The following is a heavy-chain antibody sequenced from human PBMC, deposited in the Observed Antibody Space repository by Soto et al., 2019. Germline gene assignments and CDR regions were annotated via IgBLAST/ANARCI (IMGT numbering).Heavy chain of an antibody. Sequence: GGSLRLSCTASGFTFGDYAMSWFRQAPGKGLEWVGFIRGKAYGGTTEYAASVKGRFTISRDDSKSIAYLQMNSLKTEDTAVYYCTRSILTGYYFSKEFDYWGQGTLVTVSS. CDR1: GFTFGDYA. D-gene: IGHD3-9*01. CDR3: TRSILTGYYFSKEFDY. V-gene: IGHV3-49*03. J-gene: IGHJ4*02. CDR2: IRGKAYGGTT.